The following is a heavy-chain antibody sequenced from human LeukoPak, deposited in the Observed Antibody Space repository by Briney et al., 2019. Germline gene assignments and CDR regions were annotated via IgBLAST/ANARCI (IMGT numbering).Heavy chain of an antibody. CDR1: GFTFSSYS. CDR3: ANKRDY. J-gene: IGHJ4*02. V-gene: IGHV3-7*01. Sequence: PGGSLRLSCAASGFTFSSYSMNWVRQAPGKGLEWVANIKQDGSEKFYVDSVKGRFTISRDNAKNSLYLHMNSLRAEDTAMYYCANKRDYWGQGTLVTVSS. CDR2: IKQDGSEK.